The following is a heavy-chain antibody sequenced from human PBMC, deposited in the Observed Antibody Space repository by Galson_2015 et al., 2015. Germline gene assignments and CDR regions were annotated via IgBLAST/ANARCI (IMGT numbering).Heavy chain of an antibody. CDR2: VYSNGRT. D-gene: IGHD2-21*02. Sequence: TLSLTCTVSGGSLTGRDYYWSWIRQPAGKGLEYIGRVYSNGRTSHNPSLAGRITISIDTSKNQFPLEVTSGTAADTAVYYCASGNCGVDCSGYNWFDPWGRGTLVSVSS. V-gene: IGHV4-61*02. CDR3: ASGNCGVDCSGYNWFDP. CDR1: GGSLTGRDYY. J-gene: IGHJ5*02.